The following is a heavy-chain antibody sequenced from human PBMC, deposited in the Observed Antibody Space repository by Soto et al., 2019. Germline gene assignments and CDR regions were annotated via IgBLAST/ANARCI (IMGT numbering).Heavy chain of an antibody. J-gene: IGHJ4*02. D-gene: IGHD5-18*01. CDR2: IRGDGSRK. V-gene: IGHV3-7*05. CDR1: GFTFGTYW. Sequence: GGSLRLSCAASGFTFGTYWMTWVRQVPGKGLEWVANIRGDGSRKYYVDSVKGRFTISRDNTKNSLYLQMDSLRAEDTAVYYCAKDFIGGFNYGFFDYWGLGARFTVSS. CDR3: AKDFIGGFNYGFFDY.